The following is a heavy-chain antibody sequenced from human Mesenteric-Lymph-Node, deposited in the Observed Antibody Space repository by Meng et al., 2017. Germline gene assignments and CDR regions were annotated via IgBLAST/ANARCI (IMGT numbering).Heavy chain of an antibody. CDR3: ARRIAAGNIDY. D-gene: IGHD6-13*01. Sequence: QVQLLGSGGGVVQPGRSLRLSCAASGFTFSSYAMHWVRQAPGKGLEWVAVISYDGSNKYYADSVKGRFTISRDNSKNTLYLQMNSLRAEDTAVYYCARRIAAGNIDYWGQGTLVTVPS. J-gene: IGHJ4*02. CDR1: GFTFSSYA. CDR2: ISYDGSNK. V-gene: IGHV3-30*01.